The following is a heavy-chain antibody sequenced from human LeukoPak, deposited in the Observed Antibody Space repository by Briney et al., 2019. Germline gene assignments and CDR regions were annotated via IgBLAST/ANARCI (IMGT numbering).Heavy chain of an antibody. CDR3: ARTTEAHSWRTRYYDYYMDV. CDR2: INHSGST. Sequence: SETLSLTCAVYGGSFSGYYWSWIRQPPGKGLKWIGEINHSGSTNYNPSLKSRVTILVDTSKNQFSLKLSSVTAADTAVYYCARTTEAHSWRTRYYDYYMDVWGKGTTVTVSS. J-gene: IGHJ6*03. D-gene: IGHD6-13*01. CDR1: GGSFSGYY. V-gene: IGHV4-34*01.